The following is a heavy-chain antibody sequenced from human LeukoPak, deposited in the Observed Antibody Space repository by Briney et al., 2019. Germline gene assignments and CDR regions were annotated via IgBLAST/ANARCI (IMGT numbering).Heavy chain of an antibody. Sequence: SETLSLTCTVSGGSMRSYYWSWIRQPPGKGLEWIGYIYYSGSTNYNPSLKSRVSISVDTSKNQFSLNLRSVTAADTAVYYCATTWAASGAQYFQHWGQGTLVTASS. D-gene: IGHD2-15*01. CDR1: GGSMRSYY. V-gene: IGHV4-59*01. CDR3: ATTWAASGAQYFQH. CDR2: IYYSGST. J-gene: IGHJ1*01.